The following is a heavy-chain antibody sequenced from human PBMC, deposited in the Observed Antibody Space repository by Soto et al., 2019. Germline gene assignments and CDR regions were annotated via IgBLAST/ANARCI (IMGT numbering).Heavy chain of an antibody. D-gene: IGHD6-6*01. Sequence: GGSLRLSCAFSGFIFEDYALRCVGHVSGKGREWVASITREGYNKYYADSVRGRITISRDNSKNTLSLQMTALRVEDSSVYYGTKSRWGSSQVGMDYWGPGTLGTVSS. J-gene: IGHJ4*02. CDR1: GFIFEDYA. CDR3: TKSRWGSSQVGMDY. V-gene: IGHV3-30*04. CDR2: ITREGYNK.